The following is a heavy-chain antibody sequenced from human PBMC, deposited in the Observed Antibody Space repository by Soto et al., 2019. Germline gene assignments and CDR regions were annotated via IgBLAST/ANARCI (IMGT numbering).Heavy chain of an antibody. CDR3: ARSTTVSTNWFDP. Sequence: SETLSLTCAVSDGSISSTYSYWGWISQPPGKGLEWIGSIYHSGSTYYNPSLKSRVTISVDTSKNQFSLTLSSVTAADTALYYCARSTTVSTNWFDPWGQGTLVTVSS. CDR2: IYHSGST. D-gene: IGHD4-17*01. J-gene: IGHJ5*02. CDR1: DGSISSTYSY. V-gene: IGHV4-39*01.